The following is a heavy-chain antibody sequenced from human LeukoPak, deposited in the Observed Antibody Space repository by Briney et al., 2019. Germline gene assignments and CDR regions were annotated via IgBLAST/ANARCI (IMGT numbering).Heavy chain of an antibody. D-gene: IGHD3-3*01. CDR1: GFTVSSNY. J-gene: IGHJ4*02. Sequence: AESLRLFCAVSGFTVSSNYMSWVRQAPGKGLEWVSVIYSGGSTYYADSVKGRFTISIDNSKNTLYLQMNSLRAEGTAVYYCAREYDFWSCPHFDYWGQGTLVTVSS. CDR3: AREYDFWSCPHFDY. V-gene: IGHV3-66*02. CDR2: IYSGGST.